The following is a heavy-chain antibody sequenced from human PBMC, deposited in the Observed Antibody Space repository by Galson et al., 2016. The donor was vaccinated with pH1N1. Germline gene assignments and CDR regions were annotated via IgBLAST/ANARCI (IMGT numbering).Heavy chain of an antibody. J-gene: IGHJ3*02. CDR1: GYTFTIYG. CDR3: ARALGPVSIPSEAFDI. Sequence: SVKVSCKASGYTFTIYGISWVRQAPGQGLEWMGWISPYSGNTKYAQKVQGRVTMTTEKSTGTSYMELRSLTSDDTAVYFCARALGPVSIPSEAFDIWGQGTMVTVSS. D-gene: IGHD2/OR15-2a*01. CDR2: ISPYSGNT. V-gene: IGHV1-18*01.